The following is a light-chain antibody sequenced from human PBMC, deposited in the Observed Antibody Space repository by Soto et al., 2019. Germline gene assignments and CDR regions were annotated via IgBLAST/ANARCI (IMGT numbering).Light chain of an antibody. CDR3: QQYNSYPWT. J-gene: IGKJ1*01. Sequence: DIQMTQSPSTVSAYVGDSVTITCRASQSITTWLAWYQQRPGKAPKFLIYDASGLESGVPSRFSGSGSGTEFTLTISSLQPDDFATYYCQQYNSYPWTFGQGTKVDIK. V-gene: IGKV1-5*01. CDR2: DAS. CDR1: QSITTW.